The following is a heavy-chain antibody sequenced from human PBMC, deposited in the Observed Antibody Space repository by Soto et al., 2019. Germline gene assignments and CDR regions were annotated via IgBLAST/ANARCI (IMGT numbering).Heavy chain of an antibody. CDR2: IYYSGST. CDR1: GGSISSYY. V-gene: IGHV4-59*01. Sequence: KTSETLSLTCTVSGGSISSYYWSWIRQPPGKGLEWIGYIYYSGSTNYNPSLKSRVTISVDTSKNQFSLKLSSVTAADTAVYYCAREYNDYDFWSGYRPLTSYGMDVWGQGTKVTVSS. D-gene: IGHD3-3*01. J-gene: IGHJ6*02. CDR3: AREYNDYDFWSGYRPLTSYGMDV.